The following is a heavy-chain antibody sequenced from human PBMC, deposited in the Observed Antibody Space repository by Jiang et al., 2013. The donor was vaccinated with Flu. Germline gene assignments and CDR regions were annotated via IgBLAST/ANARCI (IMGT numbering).Heavy chain of an antibody. Sequence: QLLESGGGLVXPGGSLRLSCVASGFTFSTSSMGWVRQAPGRGLEWVSSINSGGDDTYYADSVKGRFTISRDNSKDTVFLQMNSLRADDTALYYCAKSPKKYIIKVAFAYWGQGTLVTVSS. CDR1: GFTFSTSS. CDR2: INSGGDDT. D-gene: IGHD3-10*01. V-gene: IGHV3-23*01. CDR3: AKSPKKYIIKVAFAY. J-gene: IGHJ4*02.